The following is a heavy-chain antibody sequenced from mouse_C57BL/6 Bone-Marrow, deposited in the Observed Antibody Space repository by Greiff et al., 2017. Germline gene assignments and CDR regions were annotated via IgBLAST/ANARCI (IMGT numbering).Heavy chain of an antibody. J-gene: IGHJ3*01. D-gene: IGHD1-1*01. CDR3: AGVDYGSSYRNY. Sequence: EVQLQESGPGLVKPSQSLSLTCSVTGYSITSGYYWNWIRQFPGNKLEWMGYISYDGSNNYNPSPKNRISITRDTSKNQFFLKLNSVTTEDTATYYGAGVDYGSSYRNYWGQGTLVTVSA. CDR2: ISYDGSN. V-gene: IGHV3-6*01. CDR1: GYSITSGYY.